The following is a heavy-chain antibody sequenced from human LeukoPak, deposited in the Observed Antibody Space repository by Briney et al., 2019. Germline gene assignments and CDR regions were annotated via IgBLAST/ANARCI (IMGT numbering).Heavy chain of an antibody. CDR3: ARAIFGVVSQGYYMDV. D-gene: IGHD3-3*01. CDR2: IYYSGST. CDR1: GGSISSYY. Sequence: PSETLSLTCTVSGGSISSYYWSWIRQPPGKGLEWIGYIYYSGSTNYNPSLKSRVTKSVDTSKNQFSLKLSSVTAADTAVYYRARAIFGVVSQGYYMDVWGKGTTVTVSS. J-gene: IGHJ6*03. V-gene: IGHV4-59*01.